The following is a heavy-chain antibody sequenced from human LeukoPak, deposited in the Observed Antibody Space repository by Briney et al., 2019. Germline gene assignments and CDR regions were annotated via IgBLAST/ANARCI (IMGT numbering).Heavy chain of an antibody. J-gene: IGHJ4*02. Sequence: GGSLRLSCAASGFTFSSYWMSWVRQAPGKGLEWVASIKQDGSEKYYVDSVKGRFTISRDNAKNSLYLQMNSLRAEDTAVYYCAREGYYDSSGYSQDWDYWGQGTLVTVSS. V-gene: IGHV3-7*01. CDR1: GFTFSSYW. CDR3: AREGYYDSSGYSQDWDY. D-gene: IGHD3-22*01. CDR2: IKQDGSEK.